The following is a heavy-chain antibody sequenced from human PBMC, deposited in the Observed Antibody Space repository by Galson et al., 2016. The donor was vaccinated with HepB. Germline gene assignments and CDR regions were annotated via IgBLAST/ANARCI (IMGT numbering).Heavy chain of an antibody. Sequence: SLRLSCAASGFDFNNYALSWVRQAPGKGLEWVSSISSGSSYIYYAGSVKGRFTISRDNAKNSVYLQMNSLGAEDTAVYYCARNRLGGSLLDAKDYWGQGTLVSVSS. CDR3: ARNRLGGSLLDAKDY. D-gene: IGHD3-16*01. V-gene: IGHV3-21*01. J-gene: IGHJ4*02. CDR2: ISSGSSYI. CDR1: GFDFNNYA.